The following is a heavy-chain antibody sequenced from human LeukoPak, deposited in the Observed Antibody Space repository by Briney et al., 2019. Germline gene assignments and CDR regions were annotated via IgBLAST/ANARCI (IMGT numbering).Heavy chain of an antibody. CDR1: GFTLSNVW. J-gene: IGHJ3*02. V-gene: IGHV3-15*01. Sequence: GGSLRLSCAASGFTLSNVWMSWVRQAPGKGLEWVGRIKSKSDGGTTDYAAPVKGRFTISRDDSKNTLYLQMNSLKTEDTAVYYCTEFNTRDVFDIWGQGTMVTVSS. CDR2: IKSKSDGGTT. D-gene: IGHD1-26*01. CDR3: TEFNTRDVFDI.